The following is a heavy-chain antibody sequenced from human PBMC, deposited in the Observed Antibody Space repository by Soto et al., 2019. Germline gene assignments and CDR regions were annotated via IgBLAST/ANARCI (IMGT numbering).Heavy chain of an antibody. CDR3: AFPWNPVAVTNFHY. D-gene: IGHD4-17*01. CDR1: ITSIGTYC. J-gene: IGHJ4*02. CDR2: IYDRGNT. V-gene: IGHV4-59*03. Sequence: PSETLSLTCSVFITSIGTYCWSWIRQSPGEGLEWIGYIYDRGNTDYNPSLRSRVTMSVDTSKSQFSMHLRSVTTAETAVYYCAFPWNPVAVTNFHYWGQG.